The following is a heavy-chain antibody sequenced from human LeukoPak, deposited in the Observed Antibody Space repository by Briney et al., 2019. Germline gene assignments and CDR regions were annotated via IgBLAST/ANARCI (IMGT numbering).Heavy chain of an antibody. CDR3: AELGITMIGGV. D-gene: IGHD3-10*02. CDR2: IKEDGSEK. V-gene: IGHV3-7*01. J-gene: IGHJ6*04. Sequence: PGGSLRLSCAASGLTFSSYWMSWVRQAPGKGLEWAANIKEDGSEKNYVDSVKGRFTISRDNAKNSLYLQMNSLRAEDTAVYYCAELGITMIGGVWGKGTTVTISS. CDR1: GLTFSSYW.